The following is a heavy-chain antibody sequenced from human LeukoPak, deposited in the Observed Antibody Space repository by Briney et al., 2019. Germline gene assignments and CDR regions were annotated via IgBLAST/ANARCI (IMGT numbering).Heavy chain of an antibody. D-gene: IGHD3/OR15-3a*01. J-gene: IGHJ4*02. CDR3: ARQTGSGLFILP. CDR2: IYYSGNT. Sequence: PSETLSLTCTVSGVSISSSNSYWGWIRQPPGKGLEWIGSIYYSGNTYYNASLKSQVSTSTDTSKNQFSLRLTSVTAADTAVYYCARQTGSGLFILPGGQGTLVTVSS. CDR1: GVSISSSNSY. V-gene: IGHV4-39*01.